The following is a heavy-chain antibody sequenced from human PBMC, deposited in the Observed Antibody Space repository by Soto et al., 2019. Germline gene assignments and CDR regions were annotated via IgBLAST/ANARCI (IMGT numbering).Heavy chain of an antibody. Sequence: SETLSLTCTVSGGSISSYYWSWIRQPPGKGLEWIGYIYYSGSTNYNPSIKSRVTISVDTSKNQFSLKLRSVTAADTAVYYCARGLGVDNLDYWGQGIMVTV. CDR3: ARGLGVDNLDY. J-gene: IGHJ4*02. CDR1: GGSISSYY. CDR2: IYYSGST. D-gene: IGHD5-12*01. V-gene: IGHV4-59*01.